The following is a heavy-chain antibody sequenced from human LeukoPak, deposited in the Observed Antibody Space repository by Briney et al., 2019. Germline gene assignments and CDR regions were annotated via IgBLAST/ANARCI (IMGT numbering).Heavy chain of an antibody. CDR3: ARPTTASTIYEYYFDY. CDR1: GFTFSSYA. V-gene: IGHV3-30*09. Sequence: GGSLRLSCAASGFTFSSYAMHWVRQAPGKGLEWVAVILYDGSNKYYADSVKGRFAISRDNSKNTLYLEMSSLRAEDTAAYYCARPTTASTIYEYYFDYWGQGTLVTVSS. J-gene: IGHJ4*02. D-gene: IGHD4-11*01. CDR2: ILYDGSNK.